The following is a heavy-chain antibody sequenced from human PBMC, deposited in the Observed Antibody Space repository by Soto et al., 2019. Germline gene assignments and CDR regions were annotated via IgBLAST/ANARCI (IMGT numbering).Heavy chain of an antibody. CDR1: GFTFSSYA. J-gene: IGHJ4*01. CDR2: ISYDGSNK. CDR3: AREVATGGGLYFDY. D-gene: IGHD5-12*01. V-gene: IGHV3-30-3*01. Sequence: QVQLVESGGGVVQPGRSLRLSCAASGFTFSSYAMHWVRQAPGKGLEWVAVISYDGSNKYYADSVKGRFTISRDNSKNTLYLQMNSLRAEDTAVYYCAREVATGGGLYFDYWGHGTLVTVSS.